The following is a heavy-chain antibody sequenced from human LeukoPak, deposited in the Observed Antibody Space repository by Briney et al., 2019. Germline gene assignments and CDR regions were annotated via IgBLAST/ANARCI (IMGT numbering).Heavy chain of an antibody. J-gene: IGHJ4*02. CDR1: GYTFTSYD. CDR2: MNPNSGNT. V-gene: IGHV1-8*01. D-gene: IGHD3-22*01. CDR3: ARALPLIDFYESSASISPRPAYDY. Sequence: ASVKVSFKASGYTFTSYDINWVRQAPGQGLEWMGWMNPNSGNTGYAQKFQGRVTMTRNTSISTAYMELSSLRSEDTAVYYCARALPLIDFYESSASISPRPAYDYWGQGTLVTVSS.